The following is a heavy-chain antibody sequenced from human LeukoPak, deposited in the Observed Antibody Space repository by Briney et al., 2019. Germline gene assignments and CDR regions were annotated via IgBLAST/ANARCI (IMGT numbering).Heavy chain of an antibody. Sequence: PSGTLSLTCAVSGRSISSGYYWGWIRQPPGKGLEWIGTIYHSGSTYYNPSLKSRVTISVDTSKNQFSLKLSSVTAADTAVYYCARERGDNWNVGPWGQGTLVTVSS. CDR2: IYHSGST. CDR1: GRSISSGYY. J-gene: IGHJ5*02. D-gene: IGHD1-20*01. CDR3: ARERGDNWNVGP. V-gene: IGHV4-38-2*02.